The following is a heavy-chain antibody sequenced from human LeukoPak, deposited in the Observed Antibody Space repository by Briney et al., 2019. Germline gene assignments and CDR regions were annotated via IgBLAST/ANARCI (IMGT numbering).Heavy chain of an antibody. Sequence: GGSLRLSCAASGFTFSDYYMSWIRQAPGKGLEWVSYISSSGSTIYYADSVKGRFTISRDNAKNSLYLQMNSLRAEDTAVYYCARDRRXIVVVPAASRIKYYFDYWGQGTLVTVSS. CDR3: ARDRRXIVVVPAASRIKYYFDY. V-gene: IGHV3-11*04. J-gene: IGHJ4*02. CDR2: ISSSGSTI. CDR1: GFTFSDYY. D-gene: IGHD2-2*01.